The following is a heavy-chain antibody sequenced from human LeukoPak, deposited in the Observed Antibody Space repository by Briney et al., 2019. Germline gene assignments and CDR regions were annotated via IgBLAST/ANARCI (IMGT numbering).Heavy chain of an antibody. D-gene: IGHD1-14*01. J-gene: IGHJ4*02. CDR1: GFTFSSYA. V-gene: IGHV3-30-3*01. CDR3: ANHIGRSRADFDS. CDR2: ISYDGSNK. Sequence: GGSLRLSCAASGFTFSSYAMHWVRQAPGKGLEWVAVISYDGSNKYYADSVKGRFTISRDNSKNTLYLQMNSLRAEDTAVYYCANHIGRSRADFDSWGQGPLVPVS.